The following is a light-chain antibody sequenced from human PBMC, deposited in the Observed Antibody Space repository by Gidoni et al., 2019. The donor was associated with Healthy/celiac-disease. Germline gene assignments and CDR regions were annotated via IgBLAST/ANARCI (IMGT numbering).Light chain of an antibody. CDR2: SNN. J-gene: IGLJ2*01. V-gene: IGLV1-44*01. CDR1: SSNIGSNT. Sequence: QSVLTQPPSASGTPGQRVTISCSGSSSNIGSNTVNWYQQFPGTAPKVLIYSNNQRPSGVPDRFSGSKSGTSVSLAISGLQSEDEADYYCAAWDDSLNGVVFGGGTKLTVL. CDR3: AAWDDSLNGVV.